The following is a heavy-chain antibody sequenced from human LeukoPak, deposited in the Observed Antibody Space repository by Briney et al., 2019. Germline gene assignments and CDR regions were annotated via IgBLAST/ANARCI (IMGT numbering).Heavy chain of an antibody. D-gene: IGHD3/OR15-3a*01. V-gene: IGHV3-64*01. CDR1: GFTFSSYA. CDR3: AKPYPTLTTSSVLDS. J-gene: IGHJ4*02. Sequence: QTGGSLRLSCAASGFTFSSYAMHWVRQAPGKGLEYVSAISSNGGSTYYANSVKGRFTISRDNSKNTVYLHINTLRTDDAAIYYCAKPYPTLTTSSVLDSWGQGTLVTVSS. CDR2: ISSNGGST.